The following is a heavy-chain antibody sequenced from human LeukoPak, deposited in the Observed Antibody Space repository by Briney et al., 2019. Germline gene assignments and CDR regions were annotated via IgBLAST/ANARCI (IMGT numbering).Heavy chain of an antibody. V-gene: IGHV1-18*01. J-gene: IGHJ6*03. CDR3: ARASIVVVPAAAGYYYYYMDV. D-gene: IGHD2-2*01. CDR1: GYTITSYG. Sequence: ASVKVSCKASGYTITSYGISWVRQAPGQGLEWMGWISAYNGNTNYAQKLQGRVTMTTDTSTSTAYVELRSLRSDDTAVYYCARASIVVVPAAAGYYYYYMDVWGKGTTVTVSS. CDR2: ISAYNGNT.